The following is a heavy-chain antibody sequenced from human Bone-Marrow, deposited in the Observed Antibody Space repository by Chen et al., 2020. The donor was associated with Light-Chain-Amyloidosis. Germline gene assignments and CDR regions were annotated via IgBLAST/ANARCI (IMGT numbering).Heavy chain of an antibody. J-gene: IGHJ4*02. Sequence: QVQLVASGGGAVQPGRSLRLSCAASGFRFRNYAMHWVRRTPDKGLEWLAVISDDGTKKFYRDSVQGRLTISRDNSKPTLYMAMDTLTVEDTAIYYCAREGGGVEGRPFDYWGQGALVTVSS. CDR3: AREGGGVEGRPFDY. CDR1: GFRFRNYA. V-gene: IGHV3-30-3*01. CDR2: ISDDGTKK. D-gene: IGHD3-16*01.